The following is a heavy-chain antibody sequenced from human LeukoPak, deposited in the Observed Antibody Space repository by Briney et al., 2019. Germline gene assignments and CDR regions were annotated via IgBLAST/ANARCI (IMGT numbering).Heavy chain of an antibody. CDR1: GLAFSAYK. Sequence: GGSLRLSCAASGLAFSAYKMHWVRQAPRKGLVWVSRISTDGYTTDYADFVQGRFTASRDNTKNTWSLEMNSLRAEDTAVYYCVVGGSPGYWGQGTLVTVFS. J-gene: IGHJ4*02. D-gene: IGHD2-15*01. CDR3: VVGGSPGY. CDR2: ISTDGYTT. V-gene: IGHV3-74*01.